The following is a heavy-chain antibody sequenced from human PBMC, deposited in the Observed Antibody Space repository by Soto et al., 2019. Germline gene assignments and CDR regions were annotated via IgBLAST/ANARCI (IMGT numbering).Heavy chain of an antibody. J-gene: IGHJ1*01. CDR2: ISAYNGNT. V-gene: IGHV1-18*04. CDR3: ARERYDYGEPGNFQH. D-gene: IGHD4-17*01. CDR1: GYTFTSYG. Sequence: QVQLVQSGAEVKKPGASVKVSCKASGYTFTSYGISWVRQAPGQGLEWMGWISAYNGNTNYAQKLQGRVTMTTDTSTRTAHMELRSLRSDDRAVYYCARERYDYGEPGNFQHWGQGTLVTVSS.